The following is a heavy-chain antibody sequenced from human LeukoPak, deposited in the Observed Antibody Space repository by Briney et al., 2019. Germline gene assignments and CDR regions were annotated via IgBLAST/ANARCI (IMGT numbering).Heavy chain of an antibody. CDR2: IISTYGAS. CDR3: ARDRTGYGNYYFDS. CDR1: GDTVRKYA. V-gene: IGHV1-69*05. Sequence: SVKVSCKASGDTVRKYAIGWVRQAPGQGLEWVGGIISTYGASNYAQKFQGRVTLTTDESANTAYMELRSLRSEDTAVYYCARDRTGYGNYYFDSWGQGTPVTVSS. J-gene: IGHJ4*02. D-gene: IGHD5-18*01.